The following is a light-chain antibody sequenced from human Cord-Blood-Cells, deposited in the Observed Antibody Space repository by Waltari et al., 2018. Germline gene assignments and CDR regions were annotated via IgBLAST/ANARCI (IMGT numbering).Light chain of an antibody. CDR1: STDVGGYNY. CDR3: CAYAVSYTVV. CDR2: DVS. Sequence: QSALTQPRSVSGPPRQSVTIPCTGTSTDVGGYNYVSWYQQQPVKAPKLMIYDVSKRPSGVADRFTGPKSGHSASLTISGLQAQDEAEYCCCAYAVSYTVVFDGGTNLTVL. J-gene: IGLJ2*01. V-gene: IGLV2-11*02.